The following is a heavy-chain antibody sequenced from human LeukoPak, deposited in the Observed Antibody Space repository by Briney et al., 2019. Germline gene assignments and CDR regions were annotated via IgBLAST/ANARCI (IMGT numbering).Heavy chain of an antibody. CDR1: HYTFTSYG. CDR2: ISAYKGNT. Sequence: ASVKASCTASHYTFTSYGISWGRQAPGQGREWMGWISAYKGNTDYAQKLHGRITIPTYTSTTPAYMELRSMRYDDTAVYYCGRDQGFSPTDYWGQGTLVTVSS. J-gene: IGHJ4*02. V-gene: IGHV1-18*01. CDR3: GRDQGFSPTDY.